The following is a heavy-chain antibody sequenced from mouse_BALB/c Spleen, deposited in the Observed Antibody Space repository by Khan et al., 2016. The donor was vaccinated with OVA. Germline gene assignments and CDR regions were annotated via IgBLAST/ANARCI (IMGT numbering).Heavy chain of an antibody. J-gene: IGHJ2*01. Sequence: EVQLQESGPGLVKPSQSLSLTCPVTGYSITSGYGWNWIRQFPGSKMEWMGYISYSGSTNYNPSLKSRISITRDTSKNQFVLQLECVTTEDTATYYCARTARIKYWGQGTTLTVSS. CDR2: ISYSGST. CDR1: GYSITSGYG. V-gene: IGHV3-2*02. CDR3: ARTARIKY. D-gene: IGHD1-2*01.